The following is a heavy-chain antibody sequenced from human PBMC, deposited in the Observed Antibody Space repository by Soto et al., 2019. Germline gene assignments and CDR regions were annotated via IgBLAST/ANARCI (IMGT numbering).Heavy chain of an antibody. CDR1: GFAFSTYS. J-gene: IGHJ6*03. V-gene: IGHV3-48*01. CDR3: AGMRDYYYYMDV. CDR2: ITSSSNTI. Sequence: GGSLRLSCTASGFAFSTYSMNWVRQAPGKALEWVSYITSSSNTIYYADSVKGRFTLSRDNAKNSLYLQMNSLRAEDTAVYYCAGMRDYYYYMDVWGKGTTVTVSS.